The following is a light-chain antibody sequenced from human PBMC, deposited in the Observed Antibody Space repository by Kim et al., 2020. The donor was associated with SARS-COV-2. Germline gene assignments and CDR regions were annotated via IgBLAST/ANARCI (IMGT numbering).Light chain of an antibody. CDR2: DTS. J-gene: IGKJ1*01. CDR1: HSVASR. V-gene: IGKV3-15*01. CDR3: QHYNSWPRA. Sequence: EIVLTQSPATLSVSPGETATLSCRASHSVASRLAWYQQKPGQAPRLLISDTSTRATDIPARFSGSGSGTEFTLTISSLQSEDSALYYCQHYNSWPRAFGQGTKVDIK.